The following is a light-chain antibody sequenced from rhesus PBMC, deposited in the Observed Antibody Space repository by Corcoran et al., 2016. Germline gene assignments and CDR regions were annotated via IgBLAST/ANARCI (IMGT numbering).Light chain of an antibody. CDR3: LQYSSSPYS. J-gene: IGKJ2*01. Sequence: DIQMTQSPSSLSASVGDTVTITCQASQGISSWLAWYQQKPGKAPKLLSYKASSLQSGVPSRFSGSGSGKDFTLTISRLQPEDFATYYCLQYSSSPYSFGQGTKVEIK. CDR1: QGISSW. CDR2: KAS. V-gene: IGKV1-22*01.